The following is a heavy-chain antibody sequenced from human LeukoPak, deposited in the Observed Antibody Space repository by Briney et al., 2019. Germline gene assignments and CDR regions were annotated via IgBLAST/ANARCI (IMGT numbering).Heavy chain of an antibody. CDR2: IIPILGIA. CDR3: ARVVRVGARQGYFDY. D-gene: IGHD1-26*01. J-gene: IGHJ4*02. Sequence: SVKVSCKASGGTFSSYAISWVRQAPGQGLEWMGRIIPILGIANYAQKFQGRVTITADKSTSTAYMELSSLRSEDTAVYYCARVVRVGARQGYFDYWGQGTLVTVSS. CDR1: GGTFSSYA. V-gene: IGHV1-69*04.